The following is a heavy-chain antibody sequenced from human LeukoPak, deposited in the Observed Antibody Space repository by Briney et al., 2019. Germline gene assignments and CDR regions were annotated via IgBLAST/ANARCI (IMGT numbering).Heavy chain of an antibody. Sequence: SETLSLTCTVSGVSISSSNSYWGWIRQPPGKGLEWIGSIYYSGNTYYNASLKSQVSISIDTSKNQFSLRLTSVTAADTAVYYCARGLGYGSGSRFDYWGQGTLVTVSS. V-gene: IGHV4-39*01. CDR3: ARGLGYGSGSRFDY. J-gene: IGHJ4*02. CDR1: GVSISSSNSY. CDR2: IYYSGNT. D-gene: IGHD3-10*01.